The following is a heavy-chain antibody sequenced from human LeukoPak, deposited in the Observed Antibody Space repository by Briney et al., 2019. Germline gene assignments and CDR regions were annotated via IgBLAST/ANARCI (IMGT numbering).Heavy chain of an antibody. CDR1: GYIFTTYG. D-gene: IGHD1-26*01. CDR2: IRAYNGNT. CDR3: ARYMSGSYSTRFDP. V-gene: IGHV1-18*01. J-gene: IGHJ5*02. Sequence: GASVKVACQASGYIFTTYGINWVRQAAGQGLEWMGRIRAYNGNTNYAQRFQDRLTLTPHTSTSTAYVELRSLRSDDTAVYYCARYMSGSYSTRFDPWGQGPLVSVSS.